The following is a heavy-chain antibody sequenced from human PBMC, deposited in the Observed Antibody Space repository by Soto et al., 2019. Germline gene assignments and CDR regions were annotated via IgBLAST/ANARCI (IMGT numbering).Heavy chain of an antibody. D-gene: IGHD1-26*01. J-gene: IGHJ4*02. CDR3: ARRRIVPNTNFDY. Sequence: ASETLSLTCTVSGDSISSSSFYWGWIRQPPGKGLEWIGHIFHTGATYQNPTLKSRLRMSVDTSKNQFSLNLSSVTATDTAVYYCARRRIVPNTNFDYLGQRTLVTVCS. V-gene: IGHV4-39*01. CDR2: IFHTGAT. CDR1: GDSISSSSFY.